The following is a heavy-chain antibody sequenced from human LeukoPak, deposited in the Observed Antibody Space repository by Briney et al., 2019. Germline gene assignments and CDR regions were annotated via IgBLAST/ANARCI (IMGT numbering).Heavy chain of an antibody. CDR3: ARKGCTGDCYRFDP. Sequence: GASVKVSCKASGYTFNTYGISWVRQAPGQRPEWMGWINTDNSNTKYAQKFQGRVTMTTDTSTSTAYMELSRLRSDDTAVYYCARKGCTGDCYRFDPWGQGTLVTVSS. V-gene: IGHV1-18*01. D-gene: IGHD2-21*02. CDR1: GYTFNTYG. J-gene: IGHJ5*02. CDR2: INTDNSNT.